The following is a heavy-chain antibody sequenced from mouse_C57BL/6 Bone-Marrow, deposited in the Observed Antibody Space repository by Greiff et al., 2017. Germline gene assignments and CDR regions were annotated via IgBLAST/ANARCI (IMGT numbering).Heavy chain of an antibody. CDR1: GFTFTDYY. D-gene: IGHD3-2*02. V-gene: IGHV7-3*01. J-gene: IGHJ3*01. CDR3: ARRGTAQAFAY. CDR2: IRNKANGYTT. Sequence: EVKLMESGGGLVQPGGSLSLSCAASGFTFTDYYMSWVRQPPGKALEWLGFIRNKANGYTTEYSASVKGRFTISRDNSQSILYLQMNALRAEDSATYYCARRGTAQAFAYWGQGTLVTVSA.